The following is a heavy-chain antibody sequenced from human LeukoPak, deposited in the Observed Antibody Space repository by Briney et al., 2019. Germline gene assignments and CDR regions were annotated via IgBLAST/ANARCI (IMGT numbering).Heavy chain of an antibody. J-gene: IGHJ4*02. D-gene: IGHD6-19*01. CDR3: TRIAVADPNDY. CDR1: GFTFSSHS. V-gene: IGHV3-48*01. CDR2: ISSSSTI. Sequence: HPGGSLRLSCAASGFTFSSHSMNWVRQAPGKGLEWVSYISSSSTIYYADSVKGRFTISRDNAKNSRYLQMNSLRAEDTAVYYCTRIAVADPNDYWGQGTLVTVSS.